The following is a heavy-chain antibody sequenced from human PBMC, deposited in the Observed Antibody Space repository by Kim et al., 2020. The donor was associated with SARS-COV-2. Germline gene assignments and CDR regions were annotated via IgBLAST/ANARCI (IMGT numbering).Heavy chain of an antibody. V-gene: IGHV3-74*01. Sequence: GGSLRLSCAASGFTFSSYWMHWVRQAPGKGLVWVSRINSDGGSTTYADSVKGRFTISRDNAKNTLYLQMNSLRAEETAVYYCARENEMATIHFDYWGQGTLVTVSS. CDR2: INSDGGST. CDR1: GFTFSSYW. J-gene: IGHJ4*02. CDR3: ARENEMATIHFDY.